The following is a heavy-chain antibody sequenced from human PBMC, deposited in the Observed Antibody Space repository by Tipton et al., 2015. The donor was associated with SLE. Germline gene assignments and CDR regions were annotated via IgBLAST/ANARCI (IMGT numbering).Heavy chain of an antibody. D-gene: IGHD1-26*01. CDR2: IWYDGSNQ. V-gene: IGHV3-33*03. CDR1: GFTFSSYG. Sequence: SLRLSCAASGFTFSSYGMHWVRQAPGKGLEWVAVIWYDGSNQYYADSVKGRFTISRDNAKNSLFLQMNSLRAEDTALYYCAVGGRSQYYYDYWGQGTLVTVSS. CDR3: AVGGRSQYYYDY. J-gene: IGHJ4*02.